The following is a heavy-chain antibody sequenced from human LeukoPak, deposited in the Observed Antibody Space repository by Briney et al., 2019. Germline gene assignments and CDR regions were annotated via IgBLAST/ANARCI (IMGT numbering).Heavy chain of an antibody. D-gene: IGHD4-17*01. V-gene: IGHV3-30*02. J-gene: IGHJ4*02. CDR3: AKDIDNGDYVVY. CDR1: GFTFSSYG. Sequence: PGGSLRLSCAASGFTFSSYGMHWVRQAPGKGLEWVAFIRYDGSNKYYADSVKGRFTISRDNSKNTLYLHMNSLSAEDTAVYYCAKDIDNGDYVVYWGQGTLVTVSS. CDR2: IRYDGSNK.